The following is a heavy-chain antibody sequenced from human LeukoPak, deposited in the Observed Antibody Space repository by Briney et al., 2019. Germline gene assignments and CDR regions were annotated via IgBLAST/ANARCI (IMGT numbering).Heavy chain of an antibody. V-gene: IGHV4-39*01. Sequence: NPSGTLSLTCTVSGGSISSTTTDYWGWIRQPPGKGLEWIGAINYGGSTYYNPSLKSRVTISVDTSKNQFSLKLSSVTAADTALYYCARHPQLDYWGQGTLVTVSS. CDR2: INYGGST. J-gene: IGHJ4*02. CDR3: ARHPQLDY. CDR1: GGSISSTTTDY.